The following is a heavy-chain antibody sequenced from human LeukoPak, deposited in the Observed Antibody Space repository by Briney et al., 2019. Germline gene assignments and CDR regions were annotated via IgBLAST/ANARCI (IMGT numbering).Heavy chain of an antibody. D-gene: IGHD3-10*01. CDR2: IYSGGST. J-gene: IGHJ4*02. V-gene: IGHV3-53*05. CDR3: ARLWFGDLGDY. Sequence: PGGSLRLSCAASGFTVSSNYMSWVRQAPGKGLEWVSVIYSGGSTYYADSVKGRFTISRDNSKNTLYLQMNSLRAEDTAVYYCARLWFGDLGDYWGQGTLVTVSS. CDR1: GFTVSSNY.